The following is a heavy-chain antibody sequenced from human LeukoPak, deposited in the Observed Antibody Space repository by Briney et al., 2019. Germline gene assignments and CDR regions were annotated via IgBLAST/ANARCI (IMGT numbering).Heavy chain of an antibody. V-gene: IGHV4-34*01. CDR3: ARRVDIVVVPAATGDAFDI. D-gene: IGHD2-2*03. J-gene: IGHJ3*02. Sequence: SETLSLTCAVYGGSFSGYYWSWIRQPPGKGLEWIGEINHSGSTNYNPSLKSRVTISVDTSKNQFSLKLSPVTAADTAVYYCARRVDIVVVPAATGDAFDIWGQGTVVTVSS. CDR2: INHSGST. CDR1: GGSFSGYY.